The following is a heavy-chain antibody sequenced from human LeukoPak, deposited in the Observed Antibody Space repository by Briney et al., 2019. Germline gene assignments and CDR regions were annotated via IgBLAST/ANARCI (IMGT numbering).Heavy chain of an antibody. CDR2: ISGSGGST. CDR1: GFTFSSYA. CDR3: ARDSGGGSGWVYN. D-gene: IGHD6-19*01. V-gene: IGHV3-23*01. J-gene: IGHJ4*02. Sequence: GSLRLSCAASGFTFSSYAMSWVRQAPGKGLEWVSAISGSGGSTYYADSVKGRFTISRDSSKNTLYLQMNRLRAEDAAVYYCARDSGGGSGWVYNWGQGTLVTVSS.